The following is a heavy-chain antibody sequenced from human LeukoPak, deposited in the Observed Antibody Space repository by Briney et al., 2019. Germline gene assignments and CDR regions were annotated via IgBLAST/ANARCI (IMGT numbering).Heavy chain of an antibody. CDR1: GGSISSSNW. Sequence: PSETLSLTCAVSGGSISSSNWWSWVRQPPGKGLEWVGEIYHSGSTNYNPSLKSRVTISVDKSKNQFSLKLSSVTAADTAVYYCARLMTTVTTIDYWGQGTLVTVSS. CDR3: ARLMTTVTTIDY. J-gene: IGHJ4*02. CDR2: IYHSGST. D-gene: IGHD4-17*01. V-gene: IGHV4-4*02.